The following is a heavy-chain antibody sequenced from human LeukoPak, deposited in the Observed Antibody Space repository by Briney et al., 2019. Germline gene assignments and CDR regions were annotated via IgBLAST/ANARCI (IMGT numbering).Heavy chain of an antibody. CDR3: AKDRYYYGSGTYPLDY. Sequence: GRSLRLSCAASGITFSSFGMHWARQAPGKGLEWLAIISYDGNNKYYADSVKGRFAISRDNSKNTVYLQMNGLRAEDTAVYYCAKDRYYYGSGTYPLDYWGQGTLVTVSS. CDR1: GITFSSFG. V-gene: IGHV3-30*18. J-gene: IGHJ4*02. D-gene: IGHD3-10*01. CDR2: ISYDGNNK.